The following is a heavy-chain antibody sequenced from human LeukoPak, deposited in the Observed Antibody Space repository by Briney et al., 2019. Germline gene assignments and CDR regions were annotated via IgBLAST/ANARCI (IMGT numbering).Heavy chain of an antibody. J-gene: IGHJ4*02. CDR3: LRWRSGSYRFDC. V-gene: IGHV3-11*03. Sequence: PGGSLSLFCAVCVFLLRVYYVCGVRQAPGKGLEWVSYISGSTSFTDYADSVKGRFTISRDNAKNSLSLQMNSLRAGDTAVYYCLRWRSGSYRFDCWGRGTLVTVSS. CDR1: VFLLRVYY. D-gene: IGHD3-3*01. CDR2: ISGSTSFT.